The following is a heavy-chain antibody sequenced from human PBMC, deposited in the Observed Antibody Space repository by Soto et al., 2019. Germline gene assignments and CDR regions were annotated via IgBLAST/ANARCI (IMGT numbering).Heavy chain of an antibody. CDR3: ARDFWSTGAGYYYYYYGMDV. Sequence: EVQLVESGGGLVQPGGSLRLSCAASGFTFSSYWMHWVRQAPGKGLVWVSRINSDGSSTSYADSVKGRFTISRDNAKNTLYLQINSLRAEDTAVYYCARDFWSTGAGYYYYYYGMDVWGQGTTVTVSS. CDR2: INSDGSST. D-gene: IGHD3-3*01. J-gene: IGHJ6*02. CDR1: GFTFSSYW. V-gene: IGHV3-74*01.